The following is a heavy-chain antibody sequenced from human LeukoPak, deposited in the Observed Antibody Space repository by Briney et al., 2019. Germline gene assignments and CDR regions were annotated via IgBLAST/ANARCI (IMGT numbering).Heavy chain of an antibody. CDR2: IIPIFGTA. CDR3: ARGVGYYYAFDI. D-gene: IGHD3-22*01. J-gene: IGHJ3*02. Sequence: SVKVSCKASGGTFSSYAISWVRQAPGQGLEWMGGIIPIFGTANYAQKFQGRVTITTDESTSTAYMELSSLRSEDTAVYYCARGVGYYYAFDIWGQGTMVTVSS. CDR1: GGTFSSYA. V-gene: IGHV1-69*05.